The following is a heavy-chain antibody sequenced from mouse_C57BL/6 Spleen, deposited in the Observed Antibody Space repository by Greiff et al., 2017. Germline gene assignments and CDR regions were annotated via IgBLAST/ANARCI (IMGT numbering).Heavy chain of an antibody. CDR2: ISSGSSTI. J-gene: IGHJ4*01. D-gene: IGHD1-1*01. CDR1: GFTFSDYG. CDR3: ERERYYGSFYAMDY. V-gene: IGHV5-17*01. Sequence: EVQVVESGGGLVKPGGSLKLSCAASGFTFSDYGMHWVRQAPEKGLEWVAYISSGSSTIYYADTVKGRFTISRDNAKNTLFLQMTSLRSEDTDMYYCERERYYGSFYAMDYWGQGTSVTVSS.